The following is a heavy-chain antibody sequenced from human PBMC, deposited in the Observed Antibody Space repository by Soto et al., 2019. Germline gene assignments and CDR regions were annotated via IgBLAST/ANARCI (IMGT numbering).Heavy chain of an antibody. Sequence: GGSLRLSCAASEFTYSSYAMSWVRQAPGKGLEWVSAISGSGGSTYYADSVKGRFTISRDNSKNTLYLQMNSLRAEDTAVYYCAKEQKTDAAMVTIFDYWGQGTLVTVSS. CDR3: AKEQKTDAAMVTIFDY. V-gene: IGHV3-23*01. D-gene: IGHD5-18*01. CDR2: ISGSGGST. CDR1: EFTYSSYA. J-gene: IGHJ4*02.